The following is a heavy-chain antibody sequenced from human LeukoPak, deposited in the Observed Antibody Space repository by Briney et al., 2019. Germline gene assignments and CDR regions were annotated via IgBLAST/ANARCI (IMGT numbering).Heavy chain of an antibody. CDR2: IYYTGTT. V-gene: IGHV4-59*12. J-gene: IGHJ4*02. D-gene: IGHD6-19*01. CDR1: GGSISAYY. CDR3: ARVVAVAGTFPDS. Sequence: SETLSLTCTVSGGSISAYYWSWIRQSPGKGLEWIGNIYYTGTTYYAPSLKSRVTISIDTSKSQFSLKVSSVTAADTAVYYCARVVAVAGTFPDSWGQGTLVTVSS.